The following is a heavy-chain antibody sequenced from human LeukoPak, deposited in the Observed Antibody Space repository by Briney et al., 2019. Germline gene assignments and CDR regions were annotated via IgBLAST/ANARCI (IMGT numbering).Heavy chain of an antibody. D-gene: IGHD6-13*01. J-gene: IGHJ3*02. CDR3: ARGKILWQLGDHDAFDI. CDR2: IGTAGDT. CDR1: GFTFSSYD. Sequence: HPGGSLRLSCAASGFTFSSYDMHWVRHATGKGLEWVSAIGTAGDTYYPGSVKGRFTISRENAKNSLYLQMNSLRAGDTAVYYCARGKILWQLGDHDAFDIWGQGTMVTVSS. V-gene: IGHV3-13*01.